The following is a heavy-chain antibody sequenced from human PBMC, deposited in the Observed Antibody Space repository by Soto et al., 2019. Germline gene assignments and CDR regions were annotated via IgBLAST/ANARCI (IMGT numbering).Heavy chain of an antibody. V-gene: IGHV4-39*02. J-gene: IGHJ5*02. CDR1: GGSISSSSYY. CDR3: AREGFDP. Sequence: QLQLQESGPGLVKPSETLSLTCTVSGGSISSSSYYWGWICQPPGKGLEWIGSIYYSGSTYYNPSLKSRVTISVDTSKNQFSLKLSSVTAADTAVYYCAREGFDPWGQGTLVTVSS. CDR2: IYYSGST.